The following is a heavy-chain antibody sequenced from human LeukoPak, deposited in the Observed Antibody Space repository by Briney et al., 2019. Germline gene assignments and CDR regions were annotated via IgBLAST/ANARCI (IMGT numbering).Heavy chain of an antibody. CDR2: ISSSGRTI. CDR1: GFTFSDYY. CDR3: TLWPSAVPFDY. Sequence: GGSLRLSCAASGFTFSDYYMSWIRQAPGKGLEWVSYISSSGRTIYYADSVQGRFTISRDNAKNSLYLQMNSLRAEDTAVYYCTLWPSAVPFDYWGQGTLVTVSS. D-gene: IGHD3-10*01. V-gene: IGHV3-11*04. J-gene: IGHJ4*02.